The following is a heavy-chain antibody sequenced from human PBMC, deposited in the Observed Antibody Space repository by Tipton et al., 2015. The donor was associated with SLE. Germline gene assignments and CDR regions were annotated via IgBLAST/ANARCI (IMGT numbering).Heavy chain of an antibody. CDR3: ARRQLCLD. V-gene: IGHV4-39*01. CDR1: GGSISSSSYY. D-gene: IGHD5-18*01. Sequence: TLSLTCSVSGGSISSSSYYWGWFRQPPGKGLEWVGTFYYSGNTYYNPSLKSRVTISVDTSKNQFSLTLTYVTAADTAVYFCARRQLCLDWGQGTLVTVSS. J-gene: IGHJ4*02. CDR2: FYYSGNT.